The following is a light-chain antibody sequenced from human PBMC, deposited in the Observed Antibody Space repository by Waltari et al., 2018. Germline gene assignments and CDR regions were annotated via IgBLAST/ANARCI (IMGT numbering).Light chain of an antibody. J-gene: IGKJ4*01. CDR3: QQGVT. CDR1: QSVGTS. Sequence: EIVLTQSPATLSLSPGERATLSCRASQSVGTSLAWYQHIPGQAPSLLIYDASNRASDISPRFSGSGSGTDFSLTISGLDPEDYAVYYCQQGVTFGGGTRVEIK. CDR2: DAS. V-gene: IGKV3-11*01.